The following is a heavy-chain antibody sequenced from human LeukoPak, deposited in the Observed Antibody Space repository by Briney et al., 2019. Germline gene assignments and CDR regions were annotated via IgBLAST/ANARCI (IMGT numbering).Heavy chain of an antibody. J-gene: IGHJ4*02. CDR1: GFTFKNIG. V-gene: IGHV3-30*02. D-gene: IGHD6-19*01. CDR3: ATDLSSGWSGGNS. CDR2: IQYDGGKE. Sequence: GGSLRLSCAASGFTFKNIGMHWVRQAPGKGLEWVAYIQYDGGKEYYAASVKGRFTISRDNSKNTLSLEMNSLRPEDTAVYYCATDLSSGWSGGNSWGQGALVIVSS.